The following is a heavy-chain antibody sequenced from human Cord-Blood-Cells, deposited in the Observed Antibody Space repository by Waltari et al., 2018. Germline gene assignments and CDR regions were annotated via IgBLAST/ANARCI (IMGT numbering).Heavy chain of an antibody. CDR1: GFTFSSYG. D-gene: IGHD6-6*01. Sequence: QVQLVASGGGVVQPGRSLRLSCAASGFTFSSYGMHWVRQAPGKGLEWVAVIWYDGSNKYYADSVKGRFTISRDNSKNTLYLQMNSLRAEDTAVYYCARDGREYSSSYFDYWGQGTLVTVSS. CDR2: IWYDGSNK. V-gene: IGHV3-33*01. CDR3: ARDGREYSSSYFDY. J-gene: IGHJ4*02.